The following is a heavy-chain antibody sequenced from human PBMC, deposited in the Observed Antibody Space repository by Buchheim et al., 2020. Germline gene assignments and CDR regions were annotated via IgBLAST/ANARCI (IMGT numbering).Heavy chain of an antibody. CDR3: AKGGSSHTAEWYFDL. V-gene: IGHV3-23*01. J-gene: IGHJ2*01. CDR1: GFTFSNYA. D-gene: IGHD6-13*01. Sequence: EVQLLESGGGLVQPGGSLRLSCAASGFTFSNYAMSWVRQAPGKGLEWVSSISISGGSTYYADSVKGRFTISRDNSKNTLYLQMNSLRGEDTAVYYCAKGGSSHTAEWYFDLWGRGTL. CDR2: ISISGGST.